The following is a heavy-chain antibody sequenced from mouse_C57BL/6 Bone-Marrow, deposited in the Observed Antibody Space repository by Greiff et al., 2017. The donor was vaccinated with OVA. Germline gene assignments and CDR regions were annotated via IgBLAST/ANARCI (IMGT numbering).Heavy chain of an antibody. CDR1: GYTFTSYW. J-gene: IGHJ3*01. Sequence: QVQLQQPGAEVVKPGASVKLSCKASGYTFTSYWMHWIKQRPGQGLEWIGEIDPSDTYTNYNQKFRAKATLTVDTSSSTAYMQLTSLTSEDSAVYYCARGTGTIAYWGQGTLVTVSA. V-gene: IGHV1-50*01. CDR2: IDPSDTYT. CDR3: ARGTGTIAY. D-gene: IGHD4-1*01.